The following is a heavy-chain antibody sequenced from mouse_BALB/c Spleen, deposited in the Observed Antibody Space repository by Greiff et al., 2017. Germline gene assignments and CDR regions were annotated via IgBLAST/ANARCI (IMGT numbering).Heavy chain of an antibody. Sequence: EVMLVESGGGLVQPGGSRKLSCAASGFTFSSFGMHWVRQAPEKGLEWVAYISSGSSTIYYADTVKGRFTISRDNPKNTLFLQMTSLRSEDTAMYCCARSGYGSDYWGQGTTLTVSS. V-gene: IGHV5-17*02. D-gene: IGHD1-1*01. CDR2: ISSGSSTI. J-gene: IGHJ2*01. CDR1: GFTFSSFG. CDR3: ARSGYGSDY.